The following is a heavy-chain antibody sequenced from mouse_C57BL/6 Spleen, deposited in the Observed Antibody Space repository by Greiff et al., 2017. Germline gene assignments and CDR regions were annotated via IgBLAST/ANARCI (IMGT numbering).Heavy chain of an antibody. CDR2: ISSGSSYT. Sequence: EVMLVESGGDLVKPGGSLKLSCAASGFTFSSYGMSWVRQTPDKRLEWVATISSGSSYTYYPDSVKGRFTISRDNAKSTLYLQLSSLKSEDTAIYYCASNYGSSHVDYWGQGTTLTVSS. J-gene: IGHJ2*01. D-gene: IGHD1-1*01. V-gene: IGHV5-6*01. CDR3: ASNYGSSHVDY. CDR1: GFTFSSYG.